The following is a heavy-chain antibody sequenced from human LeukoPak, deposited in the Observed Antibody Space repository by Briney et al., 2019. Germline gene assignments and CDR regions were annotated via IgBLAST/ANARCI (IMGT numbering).Heavy chain of an antibody. CDR2: ISGSGGST. J-gene: IGHJ4*02. D-gene: IGHD5-12*01. Sequence: GGSLRLSWAASGFTFSSYAMSWVRQAPGKGLEGVSAISGSGGSTYYADSVKGRFTISRDNSKNTLYLQMNSLRAEDTAVYYCAKDWERIVATFDYWGQGTLVTVSS. CDR1: GFTFSSYA. CDR3: AKDWERIVATFDY. V-gene: IGHV3-23*01.